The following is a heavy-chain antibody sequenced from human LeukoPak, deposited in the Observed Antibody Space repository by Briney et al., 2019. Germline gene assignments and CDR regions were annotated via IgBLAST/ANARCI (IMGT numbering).Heavy chain of an antibody. J-gene: IGHJ4*02. V-gene: IGHV3-21*01. CDR3: ARGIGYCSSTSCYWSGFDY. CDR1: GFMFSSNW. D-gene: IGHD2-2*01. Sequence: GGSLRLSCAASGFMFSSNWMSWVRLAPGKGLEWVSSISSSSSYIYYADSVKGRFTISRDNAKNSLYLQMNSLRAEDTAVYYCARGIGYCSSTSCYWSGFDYWGQGTLVTVSS. CDR2: ISSSSSYI.